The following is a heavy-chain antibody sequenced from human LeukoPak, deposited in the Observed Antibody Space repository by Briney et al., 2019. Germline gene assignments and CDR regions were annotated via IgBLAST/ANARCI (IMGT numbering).Heavy chain of an antibody. CDR3: TTDRIYDILTGYYTTDY. D-gene: IGHD3-9*01. J-gene: IGHJ4*02. CDR2: IKRKTDGGTT. CDR1: GFTFSIYS. V-gene: IGHV3-15*01. Sequence: GGSLRLSCAASGFTFSIYSMNWVRQAPGKGLEWVGRIKRKTDGGTTDYAAPVKDRFTISRDDSKNTLYLQMNSLKTEDTAVYYCTTDRIYDILTGYYTTDYWGQGTLVTVSS.